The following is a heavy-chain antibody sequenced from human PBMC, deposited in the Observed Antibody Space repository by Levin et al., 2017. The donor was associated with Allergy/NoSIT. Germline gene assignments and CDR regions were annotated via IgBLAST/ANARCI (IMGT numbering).Heavy chain of an antibody. V-gene: IGHV2-70*04. J-gene: IGHJ4*02. CDR2: IDWDNDK. D-gene: IGHD6-19*01. CDR3: ARTPTGYSSAWYATYFDL. Sequence: SGPTLVKPTQTLTLTCTFSGFSLSTTGMRVSWIRQPPGKALEWLARIDWDNDKFYSTSLKTRLTISKDTSKNQVVLTMTNMDPVDTATYYCARTPTGYSSAWYATYFDLWGQGTLVTVSS. CDR1: GFSLSTTGMR.